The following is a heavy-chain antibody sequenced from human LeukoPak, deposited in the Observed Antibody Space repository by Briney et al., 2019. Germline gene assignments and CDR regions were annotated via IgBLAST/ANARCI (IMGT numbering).Heavy chain of an antibody. D-gene: IGHD4-17*01. CDR2: IWYDGSNK. J-gene: IGHJ2*01. CDR1: GFTFSSYG. Sequence: PGRSLRLSCAASGFTFSSYGMHWVRQAPGKGLEWVAVIWYDGSNKYYADSVKGRFTISRDNSKNTLYLQMNSLRAEDTAVYYCARVYGDADWYFDLWGRGTLVTVSS. V-gene: IGHV3-33*01. CDR3: ARVYGDADWYFDL.